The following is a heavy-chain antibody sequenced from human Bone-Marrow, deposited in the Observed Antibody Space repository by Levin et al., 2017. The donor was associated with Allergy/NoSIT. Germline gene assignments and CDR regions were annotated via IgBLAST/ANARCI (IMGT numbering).Heavy chain of an antibody. CDR1: GFTFSNYA. CDR3: AKDTYTCSGGSCYVLDY. CDR2: ISLDGNTQ. J-gene: IGHJ4*02. V-gene: IGHV3-30*18. D-gene: IGHD2-15*01. Sequence: SCAVSGFTFSNYAMHWVRQAPGRGLEWVAFISLDGNTQYYADSVKGRFTFSRDNSNNTLHLQMNSLRVEDTAIYYCAKDTYTCSGGSCYVLDYWGQGALVTVSS.